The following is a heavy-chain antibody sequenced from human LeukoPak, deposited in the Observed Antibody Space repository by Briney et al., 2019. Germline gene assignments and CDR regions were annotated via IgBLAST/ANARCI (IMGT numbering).Heavy chain of an antibody. CDR3: AKDPGTTPTTSSDY. V-gene: IGHV3-9*01. D-gene: IGHD6-13*01. J-gene: IGHJ4*02. CDR2: ISWNSGSI. Sequence: GRSLRLSCAASGFTFDDYAMYWVRQAPGKGLEWVSGISWNSGSIGYADSVKGRFTISRDNAKNSLYLQMNSLRAEDTALYYCAKDPGTTPTTSSDYWGQGTLVTVSS. CDR1: GFTFDDYA.